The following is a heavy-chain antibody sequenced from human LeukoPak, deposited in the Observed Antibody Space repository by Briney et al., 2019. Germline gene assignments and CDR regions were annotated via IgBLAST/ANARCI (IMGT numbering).Heavy chain of an antibody. J-gene: IGHJ4*02. V-gene: IGHV3-30*04. CDR3: AVGATMSPNY. CDR1: VFTFSSYV. CDR2: ISYDGSNE. Sequence: GGSLRLSCAASVFTFSSYVMPWVRQAPGKGLEWVAIISYDGSNEYYADSVKGRFTISRDNSKNTLYLQMNSLRAEDTAVYYCAVGATMSPNYWGQGTLVTVSS. D-gene: IGHD1-26*01.